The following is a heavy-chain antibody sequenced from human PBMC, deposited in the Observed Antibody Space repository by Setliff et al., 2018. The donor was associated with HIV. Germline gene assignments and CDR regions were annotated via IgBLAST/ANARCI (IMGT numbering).Heavy chain of an antibody. J-gene: IGHJ6*03. CDR2: IAPISGTA. CDR3: VRGGQYYRSTYYYYYMDV. D-gene: IGHD3-16*02. CDR1: GGTFSSYG. Sequence: ASVKVSCKASGGTFSSYGISWVRQAPGQGLEWMGGIAPISGTANYAQKFQGRVTIAADEFTSTAYMELSSLRSEDTAVYYCVRGGQYYRSTYYYYYMDVWGKGTTVTVSS. V-gene: IGHV1-69*13.